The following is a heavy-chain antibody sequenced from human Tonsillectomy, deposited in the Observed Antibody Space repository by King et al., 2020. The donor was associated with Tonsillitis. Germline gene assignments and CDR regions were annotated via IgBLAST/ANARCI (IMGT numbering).Heavy chain of an antibody. CDR3: ASHYYGSGTYDDAFDI. Sequence: EVQLVESGGGLVKPGGSLRLSCAASGFIFSDYNVNWVRQAPGKGLEWVSSITSSSSYMYYANSVKGRFTISRDNDKNSLYLQMNTLRAEDTAVYYCASHYYGSGTYDDAFDIWGQGTMVIVSS. D-gene: IGHD3-10*01. CDR2: ITSSSSYM. V-gene: IGHV3-21*01. J-gene: IGHJ3*02. CDR1: GFIFSDYN.